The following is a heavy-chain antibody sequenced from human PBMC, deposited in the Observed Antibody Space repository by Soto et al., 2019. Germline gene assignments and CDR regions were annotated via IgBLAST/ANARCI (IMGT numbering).Heavy chain of an antibody. CDR3: ATGFSAATFHDY. Sequence: GASVKVSCKASGYTFSSYVITWVRQAPGQGLEWVGWISALNGNTDYAQKLQGRVTMTTDTFTRTAYMELRSLRSDDTAVYYCATGFSAATFHDYWGQGTLVTVS. D-gene: IGHD2-15*01. J-gene: IGHJ4*02. CDR2: ISALNGNT. CDR1: GYTFSSYV. V-gene: IGHV1-18*01.